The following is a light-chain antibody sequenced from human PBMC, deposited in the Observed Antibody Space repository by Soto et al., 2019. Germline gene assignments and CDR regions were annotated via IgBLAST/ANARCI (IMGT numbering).Light chain of an antibody. CDR2: GAS. CDR3: QQYNSWLPYT. V-gene: IGKV3-15*01. CDR1: QSVSSK. Sequence: EVVMTQSPATVSLSPGERATLSCRASQSVSSKLAWYQQKPGQAPRLLIYGASTRATGTPARFSGSGSGTEFTLTISSLQSEDFAVYYCQQYNSWLPYTFGQGTKVEIK. J-gene: IGKJ2*01.